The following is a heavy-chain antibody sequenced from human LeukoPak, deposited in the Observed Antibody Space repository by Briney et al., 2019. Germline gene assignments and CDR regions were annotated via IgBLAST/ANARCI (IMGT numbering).Heavy chain of an antibody. Sequence: GGSLRLSCAASGFTFSTYAMSWVRQAPGRGLEWVSAIGGNGDSTYYTDSVKGRFTISRDNSKNSLYLQMNSLRAEDTAVYYCAREEPDGMDVWGQGTTVTVSS. CDR2: IGGNGDST. CDR3: AREEPDGMDV. CDR1: GFTFSTYA. J-gene: IGHJ6*02. V-gene: IGHV3-23*01.